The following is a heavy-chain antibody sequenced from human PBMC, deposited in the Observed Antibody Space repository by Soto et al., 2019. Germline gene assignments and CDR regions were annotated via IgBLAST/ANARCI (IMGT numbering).Heavy chain of an antibody. CDR3: ARESEDLTSNFDY. CDR1: GFTFSDYY. V-gene: IGHV3-11*04. CDR2: ITSSGGTI. Sequence: RLSCAASGFTFSDYYMTWIRQAPGKGLEWVSYITSSGGTINYADSVKGRFTISRDNAKNSLYLQMNSLRAEDTAVYYCARESEDLTSNFDYWGQGTLVTVSS. J-gene: IGHJ4*02.